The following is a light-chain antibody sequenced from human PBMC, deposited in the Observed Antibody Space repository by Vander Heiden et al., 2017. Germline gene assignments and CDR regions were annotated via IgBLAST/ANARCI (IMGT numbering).Light chain of an antibody. CDR1: QRVSDK. Sequence: EIVMTQSPATLSVSPGERATLSCRASQRVSDKLAWYQQKPGQAPRLLIYGASTRATGIPARFSGSGSGTEFTLTISSLQSEDFAVYYCQQYNKWPPMFGQGTKVEIK. J-gene: IGKJ1*01. V-gene: IGKV3-15*01. CDR2: GAS. CDR3: QQYNKWPPM.